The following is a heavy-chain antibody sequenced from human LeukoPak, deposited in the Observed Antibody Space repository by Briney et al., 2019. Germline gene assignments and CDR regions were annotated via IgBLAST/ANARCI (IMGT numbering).Heavy chain of an antibody. CDR1: GGSISSGSYY. CDR2: IYYSGTT. J-gene: IGHJ4*02. Sequence: SQTLSLTCTVSGGSISSGSYYWSWMRQPPGKGLEWIGYIYYSGTTNYNPSLKSRVTISVDTSKNQFSLKLSSVTAADTAVYYCARGSSGVRGVPSLDYWGQGTLVTVSS. CDR3: ARGSSGVRGVPSLDY. V-gene: IGHV4-61*01. D-gene: IGHD3-10*01.